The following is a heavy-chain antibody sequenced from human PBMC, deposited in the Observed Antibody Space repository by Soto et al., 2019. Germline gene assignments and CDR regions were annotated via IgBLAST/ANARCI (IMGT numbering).Heavy chain of an antibody. J-gene: IGHJ4*02. CDR2: IIPIFGTA. D-gene: IGHD6-13*01. CDR3: LVRPGGSSWDGDFDY. Sequence: SVKVSCKASGGTFSSYAISWVRQAPGQGLEWMGGIIPIFGTANYAQKFQGRVTITADKSTSTAYMELSSLRSEDTAVYYCLVRPGGSSWDGDFDYWGQGTLVTVSS. CDR1: GGTFSSYA. V-gene: IGHV1-69*06.